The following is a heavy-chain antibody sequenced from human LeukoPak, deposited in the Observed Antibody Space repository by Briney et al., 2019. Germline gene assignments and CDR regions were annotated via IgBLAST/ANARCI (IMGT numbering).Heavy chain of an antibody. D-gene: IGHD6-19*01. CDR1: GGSISSSNW. V-gene: IGHV4-4*02. CDR2: IYHSGST. CDR3: ARSWSGYSSGWYGGTGY. Sequence: PSETLSLTCAVSGGSISSSNWWSWVRQPPGKGLEWIGEIYHSGSTNYNPSLKSRVTISVYKSKNQFSLKLSSVTAADTAVYYCARSWSGYSSGWYGGTGYWGQGTLVTVSS. J-gene: IGHJ4*02.